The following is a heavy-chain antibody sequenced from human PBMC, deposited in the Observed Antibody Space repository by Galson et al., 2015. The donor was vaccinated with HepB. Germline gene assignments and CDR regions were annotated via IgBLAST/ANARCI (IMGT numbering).Heavy chain of an antibody. CDR3: ARAAQQLALDV. Sequence: SLRLSCAASGFTFSSYAMHWVRQAPGKGLEWVAVISYDGSNKYYADSVKGRFTISRDNSKNTLYLQMNSLRAEDTAVYYCARAAQQLALDVWGQGTTVTVSS. V-gene: IGHV3-30-3*01. J-gene: IGHJ6*02. CDR1: GFTFSSYA. CDR2: ISYDGSNK. D-gene: IGHD6-13*01.